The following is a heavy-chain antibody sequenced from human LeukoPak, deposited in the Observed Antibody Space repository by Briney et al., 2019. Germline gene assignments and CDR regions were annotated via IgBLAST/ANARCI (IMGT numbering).Heavy chain of an antibody. Sequence: WAPVKVSCKASGGTFSSYAISWVRQAPGQGLEWMGGIIPIFGTANYAQKFQGRVTITADESTSTAYMELSSLRSEDTAVYYCAREISSGWYRTGLFDYWGQGTLVTVSS. D-gene: IGHD6-19*01. CDR3: AREISSGWYRTGLFDY. CDR2: IIPIFGTA. J-gene: IGHJ4*02. V-gene: IGHV1-69*13. CDR1: GGTFSSYA.